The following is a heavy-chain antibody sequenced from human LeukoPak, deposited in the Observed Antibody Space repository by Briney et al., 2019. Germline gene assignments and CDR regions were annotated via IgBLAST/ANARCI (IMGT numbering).Heavy chain of an antibody. J-gene: IGHJ4*02. CDR1: GFPFSSYW. CDR3: ARGRATIGFDY. V-gene: IGHV3-7*03. D-gene: IGHD5-24*01. CDR2: IKQDGSKK. Sequence: GGSLRLSCVASGFPFSSYWMTWVRQAPGKGLEWVANIKQDGSKKSYVDSVKGRFTISRDNAKNSLYLQMNSLRAEDTAVYYCARGRATIGFDYWGQGTLVTVSS.